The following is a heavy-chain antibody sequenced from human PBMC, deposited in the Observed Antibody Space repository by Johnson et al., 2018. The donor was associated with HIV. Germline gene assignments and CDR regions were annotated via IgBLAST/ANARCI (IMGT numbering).Heavy chain of an antibody. CDR1: GFTFSSYA. CDR2: ISYDGSNK. J-gene: IGHJ3*02. D-gene: IGHD4-17*01. Sequence: QVQLVESGGGFVQPGGSLRLSCAASGFTFSSYAMHWVRQAPGKGLEWVAVISYDGSNKYYADSVKGRFTISRDNSKNTLYLQMNSLRAEDTAVYYCAGVMTTLTHHDECDIWGQGTMVTVSS. CDR3: AGVMTTLTHHDECDI. V-gene: IGHV3-30-3*01.